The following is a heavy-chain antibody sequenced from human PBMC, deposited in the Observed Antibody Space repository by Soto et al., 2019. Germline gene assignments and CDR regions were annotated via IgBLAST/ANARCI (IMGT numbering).Heavy chain of an antibody. CDR1: GGSISSYY. CDR3: ARDRGRDYDYVWGSYKSGWFDP. J-gene: IGHJ5*02. V-gene: IGHV4-4*07. Sequence: PSETLSLTCTVSGGSISSYYWSWIRQPAGKGLEWIGRIYTSGSTNYNPSLKSRVTMSVDTSKNQFSLKLSSVTAADTAVYYCARDRGRDYDYVWGSYKSGWFDPWGQGTLVTV. CDR2: IYTSGST. D-gene: IGHD3-16*01.